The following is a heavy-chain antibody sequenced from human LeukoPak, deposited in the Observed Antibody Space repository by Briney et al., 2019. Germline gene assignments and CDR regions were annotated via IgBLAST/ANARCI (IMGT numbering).Heavy chain of an antibody. CDR2: ISAYNGNT. CDR3: ARDPDYVWGSYRLFDY. CDR1: GYTFTSYG. Sequence: ASVKVSCKASGYTFTSYGISWVRQAPGQGLEWMGWISAYNGNTNYAQKLQGRVTMTTDTSTSTAYMELRSLRSDDTAVYYCARDPDYVWGSYRLFDYWGQGTLVTVSS. J-gene: IGHJ4*02. D-gene: IGHD3-16*02. V-gene: IGHV1-18*01.